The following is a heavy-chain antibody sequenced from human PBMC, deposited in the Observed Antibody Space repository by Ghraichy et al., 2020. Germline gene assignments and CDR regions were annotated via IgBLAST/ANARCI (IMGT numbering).Heavy chain of an antibody. Sequence: ASVKVSCKASGYTFISYGISWVRQAPGQGLEWMGWISTYNGNTNSAQKLQGRVTMTTDTSTSTAYMELRSLRSDDTAVYYCARGSYGDGIDPWGQGTLVTVSS. J-gene: IGHJ5*02. V-gene: IGHV1-18*01. CDR1: GYTFISYG. CDR3: ARGSYGDGIDP. CDR2: ISTYNGNT. D-gene: IGHD4-17*01.